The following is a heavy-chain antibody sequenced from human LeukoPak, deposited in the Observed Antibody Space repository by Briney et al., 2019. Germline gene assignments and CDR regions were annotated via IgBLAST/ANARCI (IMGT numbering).Heavy chain of an antibody. CDR1: GFTFSSYS. Sequence: EGSLRLSCAASGFTFSSYSMNWVRQAPGKGLEWVSYISSSSSTIYYADSVKGRFTISRDNSKNTLYLQMNSLRAEDTAVYYCAREGVGAAFDYWGQGTLVTVSS. V-gene: IGHV3-48*01. CDR2: ISSSSSTI. J-gene: IGHJ4*02. CDR3: AREGVGAAFDY. D-gene: IGHD1-26*01.